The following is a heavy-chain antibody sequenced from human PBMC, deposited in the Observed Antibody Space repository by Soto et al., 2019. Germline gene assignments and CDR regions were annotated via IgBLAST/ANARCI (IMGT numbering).Heavy chain of an antibody. CDR1: GGSFSGYY. D-gene: IGHD6-13*01. CDR2: INHSGST. Sequence: PSETLSLTCAVYGGSFSGYYWSWIRQPPGKGLEWIGEINHSGSTNYNLSLKSRVTISVDTTKNQFSLKLSCVTAADTAVYYCAILRYSSSWYHNSWFDPWGQGTLVTVSS. CDR3: AILRYSSSWYHNSWFDP. J-gene: IGHJ5*01. V-gene: IGHV4-34*01.